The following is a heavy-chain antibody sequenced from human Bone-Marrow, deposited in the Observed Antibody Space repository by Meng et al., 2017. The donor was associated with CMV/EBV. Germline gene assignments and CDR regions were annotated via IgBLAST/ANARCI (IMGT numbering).Heavy chain of an antibody. V-gene: IGHV1-69*02. J-gene: IGHJ5*02. D-gene: IGHD3-22*01. CDR2: IIPILGIA. Sequence: SVKVSCKASGGTFSSYTISWVRQAPGQGLEWMGRIIPILGIANYAQKFQGRVTITADKTKSKAYMEPSSLRSDDTAVYYCARLSSNYYDSSGRNWVDPWGQGTLVTVSS. CDR1: GGTFSSYT. CDR3: ARLSSNYYDSSGRNWVDP.